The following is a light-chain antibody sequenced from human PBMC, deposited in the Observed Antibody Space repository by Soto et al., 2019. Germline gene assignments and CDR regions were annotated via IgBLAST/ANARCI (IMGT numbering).Light chain of an antibody. J-gene: IGKJ2*01. Sequence: VLTQSPGTLSLSPGDRATLSCRASQSLNNNFLSWYQQRPGQAPRLLIHGSSNMAAGIPGRFSGSGSGTDFTLTISRLEPEDFAGYYCQQYGSSPPYAFGQGTKVEIK. CDR1: QSLNNNF. V-gene: IGKV3-20*01. CDR3: QQYGSSPPYA. CDR2: GSS.